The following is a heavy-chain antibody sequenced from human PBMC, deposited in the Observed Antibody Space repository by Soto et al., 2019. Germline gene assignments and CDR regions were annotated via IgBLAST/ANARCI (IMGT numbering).Heavy chain of an antibody. CDR3: ARGHTSCCPWYYYYMDV. CDR2: IYYSGST. CDR1: GGSISSGGYY. V-gene: IGHV4-31*03. D-gene: IGHD2-2*01. Sequence: QVQLQESGPGLVKPSQTLSLTCTVSGGSISSGGYYWSWIRQHPVKGLEWIGYIYYSGSTYYNPSLKSRVTISVDTSKTQFSLKLSSVTAADTAVYYCARGHTSCCPWYYYYMDVWGKGTTVTVSS. J-gene: IGHJ6*03.